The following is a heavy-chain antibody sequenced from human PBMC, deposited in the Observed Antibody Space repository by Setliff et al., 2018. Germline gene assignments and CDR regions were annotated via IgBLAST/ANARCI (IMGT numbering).Heavy chain of an antibody. CDR3: ARAGPYYDFWSGYYRTMDV. J-gene: IGHJ6*04. Sequence: PSETLSLTCTVSGGPVTRTTTFWGWVRQTPGKGREWIGSTYDSGSTYYNPSLNSRVTISVDTSKNQFSLKLGSVTAADTAVYYCARAGPYYDFWSGYYRTMDVWGKGTTVTVSP. CDR2: TYDSGST. V-gene: IGHV4-39*01. D-gene: IGHD3-3*01. CDR1: GGPVTRTTTF.